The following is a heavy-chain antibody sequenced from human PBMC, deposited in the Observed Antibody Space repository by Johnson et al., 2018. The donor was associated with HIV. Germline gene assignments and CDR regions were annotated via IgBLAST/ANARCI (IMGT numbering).Heavy chain of an antibody. V-gene: IGHV3-30-3*01. CDR3: ARGHCGGAVWLDDVADI. D-gene: IGHD2-21*01. CDR1: GFTFTDYY. Sequence: QVQLVESGGGVVQPGRSLRLSCAASGFTFTDYYMSWLRQAPGKGLEWVALISFDGNNKDYAECMKGRFTVPRDTSENTLSVQMNSLRREDTAVQCCARGHCGGAVWLDDVADIWGQGTMVIVSS. CDR2: ISFDGNNK. J-gene: IGHJ3*02.